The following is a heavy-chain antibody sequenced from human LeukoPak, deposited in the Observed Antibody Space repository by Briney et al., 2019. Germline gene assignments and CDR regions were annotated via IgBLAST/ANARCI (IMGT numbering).Heavy chain of an antibody. CDR1: GFTFSSYS. D-gene: IGHD2-2*01. J-gene: IGHJ5*02. CDR2: ISSSSSYI. Sequence: GGSLRLSCAASGFTFSSYSMNWVRQAPGKGLEWVSSISSSSSYIYYADSVKGRFTISRDNAKNSLYLQMNSLRAEDTAVYYCARAEGETRYCSSTSCYDWFDPWGQGTLVTVSS. CDR3: ARAEGETRYCSSTSCYDWFDP. V-gene: IGHV3-21*01.